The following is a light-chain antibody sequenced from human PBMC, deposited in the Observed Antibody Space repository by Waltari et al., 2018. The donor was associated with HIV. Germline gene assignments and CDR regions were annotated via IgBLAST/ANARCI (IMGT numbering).Light chain of an antibody. J-gene: IGKJ1*01. V-gene: IGKV1-39*01. CDR3: VQNYSTMCT. CDR2: VTS. CDR1: QSINNF. Sequence: DLQMTQSPSSPSAFVGDRVTITCRASQSINNFLTWYQQKPGKAPPVVIYVTSNLQRGVPSRFRVSRSGTDFTLTISSLQPEDSATYYGVQNYSTMCTFGQGPKVEI.